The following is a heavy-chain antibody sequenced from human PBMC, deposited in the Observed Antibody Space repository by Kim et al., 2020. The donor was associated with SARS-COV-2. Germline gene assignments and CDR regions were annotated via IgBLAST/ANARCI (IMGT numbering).Heavy chain of an antibody. CDR3: ARATSRYYYYYMDV. Sequence: YPGCVKVRFTISTENAKNSLYLQLNSLRAGDTAVYYCARATSRYYYYYMDVWGKGTTVTVSS. J-gene: IGHJ6*03. V-gene: IGHV3-13*01. D-gene: IGHD3-16*01.